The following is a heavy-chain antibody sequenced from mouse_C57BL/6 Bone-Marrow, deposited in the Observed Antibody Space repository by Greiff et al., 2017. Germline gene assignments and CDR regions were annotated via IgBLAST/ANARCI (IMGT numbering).Heavy chain of an antibody. V-gene: IGHV1-15*01. D-gene: IGHD2-5*01. CDR1: GYTFTDYE. CDR3: TRRASYYSNRYYFDY. J-gene: IGHJ2*01. CDR2: IDPETGGT. Sequence: VQLQQSGAELVRPGASVTLSCKASGYTFTDYEMHWVKQTPVHGLEWIGAIDPETGGTAYNQKFKGKAILTADKSSSTAYMELRSLTSEDSAVYYCTRRASYYSNRYYFDYWGQGTTLTVSS.